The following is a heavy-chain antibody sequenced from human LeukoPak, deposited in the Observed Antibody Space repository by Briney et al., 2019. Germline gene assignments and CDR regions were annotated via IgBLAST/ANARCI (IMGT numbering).Heavy chain of an antibody. V-gene: IGHV4-34*01. CDR1: GGSFSGYY. CDR2: INHSGST. Sequence: SETLSLTCAVYGGSFSGYYWSWIRQPPGKGLEWIGEINHSGSTNYNPSLKSRVTISVDTSKNQFSLKLSSVTAADAAVYYCARDGPYYDFWSGYCPLDYWGQGTLVTVSS. J-gene: IGHJ4*02. D-gene: IGHD3-3*01. CDR3: ARDGPYYDFWSGYCPLDY.